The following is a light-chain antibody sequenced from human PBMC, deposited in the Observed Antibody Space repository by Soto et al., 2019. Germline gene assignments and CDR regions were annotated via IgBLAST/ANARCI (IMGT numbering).Light chain of an antibody. CDR1: SSNIGTGYD. CDR2: DNS. Sequence: QPVLTQPPSVSGAPGQRVTISCSGSSSNIGTGYDVHWYQQFPGTAPKLLIYDNSNRPSGVPDRFSGSKSGTSASLAITGLQAEDEADYYCQSYDSSLSGSVVFGGGTKLTVL. V-gene: IGLV1-40*01. J-gene: IGLJ2*01. CDR3: QSYDSSLSGSVV.